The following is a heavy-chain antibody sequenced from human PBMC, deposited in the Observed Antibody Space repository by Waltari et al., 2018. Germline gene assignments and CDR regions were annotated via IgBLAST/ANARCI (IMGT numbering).Heavy chain of an antibody. CDR2: INPRGNVI. D-gene: IGHD3-10*01. Sequence: EVQLVESGGGLVQPGGSLRLSCAASGFTVTTYWMHWVRQAPGKGLVWVSRINPRGNVINYADSVKGRFTISRDIAKNTLHLQMSSLRAEDTAIYYCIKDAYGPNDYWGQGALVTVSS. V-gene: IGHV3-74*01. J-gene: IGHJ4*02. CDR3: IKDAYGPNDY. CDR1: GFTVTTYW.